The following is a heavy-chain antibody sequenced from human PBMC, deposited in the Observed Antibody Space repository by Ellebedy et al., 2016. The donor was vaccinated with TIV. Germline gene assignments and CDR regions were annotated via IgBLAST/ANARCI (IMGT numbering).Heavy chain of an antibody. CDR3: ARQGHSSGWYVGEYYFDY. CDR2: IYYTGST. Sequence: MPSETLSLTCNVSGGSINNYYWSWIRQPPGKGLEWIGYIYYTGSTNYNPSLKSRVSISVDTSKNHFSLRLSSVTAADTAVYYCARQGHSSGWYVGEYYFDYWGQGTLVTVSS. D-gene: IGHD6-19*01. J-gene: IGHJ4*02. V-gene: IGHV4-59*08. CDR1: GGSINNYY.